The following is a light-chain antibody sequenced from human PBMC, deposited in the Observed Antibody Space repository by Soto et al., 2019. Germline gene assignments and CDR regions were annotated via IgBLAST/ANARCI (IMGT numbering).Light chain of an antibody. V-gene: IGLV3-1*01. CDR3: QAWDSSTVV. CDR2: QDS. Sequence: SYELTQPPSVSVSPGQTAIITCSGEKLGDKYACWYQQKPCQSPVLVIYQDSKRPSGIPERFSGSNSGNTATLTISGTQAMDEADYYCQAWDSSTVVFGGGTKLTVL. J-gene: IGLJ2*01. CDR1: KLGDKY.